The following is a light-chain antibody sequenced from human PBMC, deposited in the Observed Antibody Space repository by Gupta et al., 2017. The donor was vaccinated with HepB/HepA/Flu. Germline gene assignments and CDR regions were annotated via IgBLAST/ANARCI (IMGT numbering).Light chain of an antibody. J-gene: IGLJ1*01. CDR2: RNS. Sequence: QSVLTQPPSASGTPGQRVTIFCSGSTSNIGTNYVSWYQQLPGTAPRLIMYRNSQRPSGVPDRFSGSKSGTSASLAISGLRTEDEGEYYCAAWDGGLSGLYVFGTGTKVSVL. CDR1: TSNIGTNY. V-gene: IGLV1-47*01. CDR3: AAWDGGLSGLYV.